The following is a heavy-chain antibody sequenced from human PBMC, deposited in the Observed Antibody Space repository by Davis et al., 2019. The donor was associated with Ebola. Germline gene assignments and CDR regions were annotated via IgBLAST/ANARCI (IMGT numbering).Heavy chain of an antibody. CDR1: GGSFSGYY. V-gene: IGHV3-7*03. CDR3: ATGGMDV. Sequence: ETLSLTCAVYGGSFSGYYWSWVRQAPGKGLGWVANIKQDGSEKYYVDSVKGRFTISRDNAKNSLYLQMNSLRAEDTAVYYCATGGMDVWGQGTTVTVSS. J-gene: IGHJ6*02. CDR2: IKQDGSEK.